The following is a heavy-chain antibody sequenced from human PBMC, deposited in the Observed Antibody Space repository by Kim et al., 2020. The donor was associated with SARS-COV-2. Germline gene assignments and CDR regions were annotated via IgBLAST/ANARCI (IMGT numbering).Heavy chain of an antibody. D-gene: IGHD7-27*01. J-gene: IGHJ4*02. CDR1: GFTFGDYV. Sequence: GGSLRLSCTASGFTFGDYVIIWFRQAPGKGLEWVGFIGSKTYGGTTEYAASVKGRFTISRDDSESIAYLQMNSLKTEDTAVYYCTRDPTGIRRLYYFDYWGEGTLVTVSS. CDR2: IGSKTYGGTT. V-gene: IGHV3-49*03. CDR3: TRDPTGIRRLYYFDY.